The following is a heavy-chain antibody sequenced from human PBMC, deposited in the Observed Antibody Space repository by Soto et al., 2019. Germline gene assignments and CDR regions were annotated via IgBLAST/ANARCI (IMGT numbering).Heavy chain of an antibody. D-gene: IGHD3-10*01. CDR2: IRRKANSYTP. CDR3: SMLGGWSGGSNDMDV. J-gene: IGHJ6*02. CDR1: GLIFSAYH. V-gene: IGHV3-72*01. Sequence: EVQLVESGGGLVQPGGSLRLSCAASGLIFSAYHMDWVRQAPGKGLEWVGSIRRKANSYTPEYAASVKGRFTISRDDSKNSLYLQMNSVKAEDTAVYYCSMLGGWSGGSNDMDVWGQGTTVTVSS.